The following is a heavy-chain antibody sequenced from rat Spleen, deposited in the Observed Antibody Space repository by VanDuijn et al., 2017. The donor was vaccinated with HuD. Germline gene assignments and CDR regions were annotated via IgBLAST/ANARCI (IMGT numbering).Heavy chain of an antibody. CDR1: GFTFSTYW. CDR3: AVSGYGY. V-gene: IGHV5-58*01. CDR2: ISSDGGIT. Sequence: EVQLVETGGGSVQPGRSLKLSCVASGFTFSTYWMYWVRQAPGKGLEWVSSISSDGGITYYPDSVGGRFTISRDNAENTVCLQMNSLRSEDTATYYWAVSGYGYWGQGVMVTVSS. J-gene: IGHJ2*01. D-gene: IGHD4-3*01.